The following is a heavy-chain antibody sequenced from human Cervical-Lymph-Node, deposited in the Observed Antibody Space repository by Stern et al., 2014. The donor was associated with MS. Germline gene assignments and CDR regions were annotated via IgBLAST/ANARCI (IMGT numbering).Heavy chain of an antibody. CDR1: GVSITSGGYY. CDR2: IYNSGST. CDR3: ASGGNSPPGY. J-gene: IGHJ4*02. D-gene: IGHD4-23*01. V-gene: IGHV4-31*03. Sequence: VQLVESGPGLVKPSQTLSLTCTVSGVSITSGGYYWSWIRQPPGKGLEWIGYIYNSGSTYYNPSLKSRVTISLDTSKNQFSLEVTSVTAADTAVYFCASGGNSPPGYWGQGTLVTVSS.